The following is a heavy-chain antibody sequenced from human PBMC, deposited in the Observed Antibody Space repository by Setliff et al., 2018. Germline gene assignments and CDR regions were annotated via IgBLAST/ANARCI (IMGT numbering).Heavy chain of an antibody. CDR1: GDSIGSRRNY. D-gene: IGHD3-10*01. V-gene: IGHV4-39*07. CDR2: IFYSGST. J-gene: IGHJ4*02. Sequence: SETLSLTCTVSGDSIGSRRNYWGLIRQPPGKGLEWIGSIFYSGSTNYNPSLKSRVTISVDKSKNQFSLKLSSVTAADTAVYYCARAPGRNIRGDYWGQGALVTVSS. CDR3: ARAPGRNIRGDY.